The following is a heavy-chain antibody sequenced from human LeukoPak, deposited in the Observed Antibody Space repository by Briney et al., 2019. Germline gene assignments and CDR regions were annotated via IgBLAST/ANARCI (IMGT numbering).Heavy chain of an antibody. V-gene: IGHV4-39*07. Sequence: SETLSLTCAVSGGSLISTDHHWGWIRQTPGKGLEWIGMSHSGTTYYNPSLMSRVTMSVDTPKNYFSLQLSSVTAADTAVYFCASDWAPGQGRMFDHWGQGTLVTVSS. D-gene: IGHD3-16*01. CDR3: ASDWAPGQGRMFDH. J-gene: IGHJ4*02. CDR2: SHSGTT. CDR1: GGSLISTDHH.